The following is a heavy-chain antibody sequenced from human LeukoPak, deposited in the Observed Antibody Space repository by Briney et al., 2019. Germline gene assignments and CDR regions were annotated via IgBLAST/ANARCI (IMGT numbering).Heavy chain of an antibody. V-gene: IGHV4-59*01. J-gene: IGHJ4*02. CDR3: ARATVADYYFDY. CDR2: IYYSGST. CDR1: GGSISSYY. Sequence: SETLSLTCTVSGGSISSYYWSWIRQPPGKGLEWIGYIYYSGSTNYNPSLKSRVTISVDTSKNQFSLKLSSVTAADTAVYYCARATVADYYFDYWDQGTLVTVSS. D-gene: IGHD2-15*01.